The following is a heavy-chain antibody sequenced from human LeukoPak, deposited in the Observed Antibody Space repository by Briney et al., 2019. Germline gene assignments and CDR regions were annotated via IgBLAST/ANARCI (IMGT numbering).Heavy chain of an antibody. CDR3: AASRDGYNSADY. J-gene: IGHJ4*02. D-gene: IGHD5-24*01. V-gene: IGHV1-58*02. CDR2: IVVGSGNT. Sequence: SVKVSCKASGFTFTSSAMQWVRQARGQRLEWIGWIVVGSGNTNYAQEFQERVTITRDMSTSTAYMELSSLRSEDTAVYYCAASRDGYNSADYWGQGTLVTVSS. CDR1: GFTFTSSA.